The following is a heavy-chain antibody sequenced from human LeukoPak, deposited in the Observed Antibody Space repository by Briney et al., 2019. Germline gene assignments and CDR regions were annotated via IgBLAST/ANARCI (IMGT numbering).Heavy chain of an antibody. J-gene: IGHJ4*02. CDR1: GFPFSTYA. Sequence: GGSLRLSCSASGFPFSTYAMHWVRQAPGKGLEHVSVIRYNGGSTSYADSVKGRFTISRNNSKTTQYHLISSLSAEDTADYYCEKDRHCSSSSCYSFDCWGQGTLVTVSS. CDR3: EKDRHCSSSSCYSFDC. V-gene: IGHV3-64D*06. D-gene: IGHD2-2*02. CDR2: IRYNGGST.